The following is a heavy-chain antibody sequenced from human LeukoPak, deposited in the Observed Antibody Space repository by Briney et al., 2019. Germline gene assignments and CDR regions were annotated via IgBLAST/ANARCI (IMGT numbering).Heavy chain of an antibody. D-gene: IGHD3-22*01. V-gene: IGHV3-7*03. Sequence: GGSLRLSCAASGLTFTSYWMSWVRQAPGKGLEWVASIKQDGSEKYYVDSVKGRFTISRDNAKNSLNLQMNSLRAEDTAVYYCARHPNYYDSSGYYKGFDCWGQGTLVTVSS. CDR3: ARHPNYYDSSGYYKGFDC. J-gene: IGHJ4*02. CDR1: GLTFTSYW. CDR2: IKQDGSEK.